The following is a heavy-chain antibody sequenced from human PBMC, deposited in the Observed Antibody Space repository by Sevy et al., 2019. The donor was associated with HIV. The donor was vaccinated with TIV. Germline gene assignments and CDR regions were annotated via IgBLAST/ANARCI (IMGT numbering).Heavy chain of an antibody. CDR2: INPNSGGT. J-gene: IGHJ3*02. D-gene: IGHD2-2*01. Sequence: ASVKVSCKASGYTFTGYYMHWVRQAPGQVLEWMGWINPNSGGTNYAQKFQGRVTMTRDTSISTAYMELSRLRSDDTAVYYCARVRDIVVVPAAMSGIDDAFDIWGQGTMVTVSS. V-gene: IGHV1-2*02. CDR3: ARVRDIVVVPAAMSGIDDAFDI. CDR1: GYTFTGYY.